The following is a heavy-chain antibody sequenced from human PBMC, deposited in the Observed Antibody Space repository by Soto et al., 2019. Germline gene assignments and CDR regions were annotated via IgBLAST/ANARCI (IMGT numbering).Heavy chain of an antibody. CDR2: IYYSGST. J-gene: IGHJ4*02. Sequence: PAEALSLTCTCSSGAYIYYDSSWIRQPPGKGLEWIGYIYYSGSTYYNPSLKSRVTISVDTSKNQFSLKLSSVTAADTAVYYCARDMGGDCFSLDYGGQGTLVTVSS. CDR1: SGAYIYYD. CDR3: ARDMGGDCFSLDY. V-gene: IGHV4-59*12. D-gene: IGHD2-21*02.